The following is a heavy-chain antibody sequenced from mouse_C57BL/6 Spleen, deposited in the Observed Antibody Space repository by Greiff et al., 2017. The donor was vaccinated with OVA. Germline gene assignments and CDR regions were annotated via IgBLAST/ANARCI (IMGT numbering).Heavy chain of an antibody. Sequence: DVKLVESGGGLVQSGRSLRLSCATSGFIFSDFYMEWVRQAPGKGLEWIAASRNKANDYTTEYSASVKGRFIVSRDTSQSILYLQMNALRAEDTAIYYCARDDDYDGAYFDVWGTGTTVTVSS. CDR3: ARDDDYDGAYFDV. CDR1: GFIFSDFY. CDR2: SRNKANDYTT. J-gene: IGHJ1*03. D-gene: IGHD2-4*01. V-gene: IGHV7-1*01.